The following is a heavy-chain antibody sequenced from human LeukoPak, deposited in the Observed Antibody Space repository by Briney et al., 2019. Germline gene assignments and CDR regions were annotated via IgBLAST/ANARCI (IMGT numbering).Heavy chain of an antibody. CDR2: ISSSGSTI. V-gene: IGHV3-11*01. D-gene: IGHD3-10*01. CDR3: ARDQIQLWFGELFANKWAYYYYGMDV. J-gene: IGHJ6*02. Sequence: GSLRLSCAASGFTFSDYYMSWIRQAPGKGLEWVSYISSSGSTIYYADSVKGRFTISRDNAKNSLYLQMNSLRAEDTAVYYCARDQIQLWFGELFANKWAYYYYGMDVWGQGTTVTVSS. CDR1: GFTFSDYY.